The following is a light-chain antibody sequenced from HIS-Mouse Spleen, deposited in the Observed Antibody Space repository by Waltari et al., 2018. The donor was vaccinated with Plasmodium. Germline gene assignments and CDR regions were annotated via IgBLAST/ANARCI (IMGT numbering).Light chain of an antibody. Sequence: SYELTQPPSVSVSPGQTARITCSGDALPKKYAYWYQQKSGQAPVLVIYEDSQRPSGIPGEFSGSSSGTMATLTSSGAQVEDEADYYCYSTDSSGNHRVFGGGTKLTVL. V-gene: IGLV3-10*01. J-gene: IGLJ3*02. CDR3: YSTDSSGNHRV. CDR2: EDS. CDR1: ALPKKY.